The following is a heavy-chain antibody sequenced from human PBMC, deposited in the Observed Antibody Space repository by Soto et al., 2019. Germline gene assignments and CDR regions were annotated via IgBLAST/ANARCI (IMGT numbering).Heavy chain of an antibody. Sequence: GASVKVSCKASGYTFTSYGINWVRQATGQGLEWMGWMNPNSGNTGYAQKFQGRVTMTRNTSISTAYMELSSLRSEVTAVYYCARERTVAGNDYWGQGTLVTVSS. V-gene: IGHV1-8*02. J-gene: IGHJ4*02. D-gene: IGHD6-19*01. CDR1: GYTFTSYG. CDR3: ARERTVAGNDY. CDR2: MNPNSGNT.